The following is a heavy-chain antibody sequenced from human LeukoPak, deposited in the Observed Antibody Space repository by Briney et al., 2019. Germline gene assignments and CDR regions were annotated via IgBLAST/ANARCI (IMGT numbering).Heavy chain of an antibody. CDR2: ISSSSSYI. J-gene: IGHJ3*02. V-gene: IGHV3-21*01. CDR1: GFTFSSYA. D-gene: IGHD5-12*01. CDR3: ASTPDLAVADAFDI. Sequence: GGSLRLSCAASGFTFSSYAMHWVRQAPGKGLEWVSSISSSSSYIYYADSVKGRFTISRDNAKNSLYLQMNSLRAEDTAVYYCASTPDLAVADAFDIWGQGAMVTVSS.